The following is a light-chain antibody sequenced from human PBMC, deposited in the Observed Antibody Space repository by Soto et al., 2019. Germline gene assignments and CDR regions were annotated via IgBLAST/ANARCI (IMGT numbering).Light chain of an antibody. J-gene: IGLJ1*01. CDR3: SSYTSSSTYV. CDR1: SSDVGGYNF. Sequence: QSVLTQPASVSGSPGQSIAISCTGTSSDVGGYNFVSWYQQHPHKAPKLMISDVSNRPSGVSNRFSGSKSGNTASLTISGLQSEDEADYYRSSYTSSSTYVFGTGTKLTVL. V-gene: IGLV2-14*01. CDR2: DVS.